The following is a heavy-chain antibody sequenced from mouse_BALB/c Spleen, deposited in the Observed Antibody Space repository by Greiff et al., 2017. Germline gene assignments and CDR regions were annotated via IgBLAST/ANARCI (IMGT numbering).Heavy chain of an antibody. CDR1: GFTFSDYY. V-gene: IGHV5-4*02. CDR3: ARDDGSSYGDY. D-gene: IGHD1-1*01. Sequence: EVKVVESGGGLVKPGGSLKLSCAASGFTFSDYYMYWVRQTPEKRLEWVATISDGGSYTYYPDSVKGRFTISRDNAKNNLYLQMSSLKSEDTAMYYCARDDGSSYGDYWGQGTTLTVSS. CDR2: ISDGGSYT. J-gene: IGHJ2*01.